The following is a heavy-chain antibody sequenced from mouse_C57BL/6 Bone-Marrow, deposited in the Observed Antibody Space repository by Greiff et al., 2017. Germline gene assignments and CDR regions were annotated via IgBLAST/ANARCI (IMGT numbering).Heavy chain of an antibody. J-gene: IGHJ3*01. Sequence: QVQLQQSGAELARPGASVKLSCKASGYTFTSYGISWVKQRTGQGLEWIGEIYPRSGNTYYNEKFKGKATLTADKSSSTAYMELRSLTSEDSAVYFCAIYYYGGGAGFAYWGQGTLVTVSA. V-gene: IGHV1-81*01. CDR3: AIYYYGGGAGFAY. CDR2: IYPRSGNT. CDR1: GYTFTSYG. D-gene: IGHD1-1*01.